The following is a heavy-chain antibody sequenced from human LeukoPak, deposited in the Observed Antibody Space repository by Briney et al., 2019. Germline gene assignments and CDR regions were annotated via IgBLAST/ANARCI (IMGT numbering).Heavy chain of an antibody. CDR2: IVVGSGNT. CDR3: AASLVATIASADY. Sequence: AVKVSCKASGFTFTSSAMQWVRQARGPRLAWIGWIVVGSGNTNYAQKFQERVTITRDMSTSTAYMELSSLRSEDTAAYYCAASLVATIASADYWGQGTLVTVSS. J-gene: IGHJ4*02. CDR1: GFTFTSSA. V-gene: IGHV1-58*02. D-gene: IGHD5-12*01.